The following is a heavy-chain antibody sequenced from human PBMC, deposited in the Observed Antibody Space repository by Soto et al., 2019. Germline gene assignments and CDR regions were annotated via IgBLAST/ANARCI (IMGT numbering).Heavy chain of an antibody. J-gene: IGHJ4*02. CDR3: ARGHSSYGYDS. CDR1: GASFSGYY. Sequence: SETLSLTCSAYGASFSGYYWSWIRQSPGKGLEWIGEIHHSGSTHYNPSLKSRLTFSIDESQSQFYMMLTSVTAADTALYFCARGHSSYGYDSWGQGSLVTVSS. CDR2: IHHSGST. D-gene: IGHD6-6*01. V-gene: IGHV4-34*01.